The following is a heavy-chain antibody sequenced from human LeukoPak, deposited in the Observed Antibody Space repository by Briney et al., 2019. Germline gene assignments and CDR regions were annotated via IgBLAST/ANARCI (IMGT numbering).Heavy chain of an antibody. CDR2: INRSGST. J-gene: IGHJ6*03. V-gene: IGHV4-34*01. Sequence: SETLSLTCAVYGGSFSVYYWSWIRQPPGKGPEWLGEINRSGSTNYNPSLRSRVTISVDTSKNQFSLKLSSVTAADTAVYYCARIRGWEGSRYYYYYYMDVWGKGTTVTVSS. CDR3: ARIRGWEGSRYYYYYYMDV. D-gene: IGHD1-26*01. CDR1: GGSFSVYY.